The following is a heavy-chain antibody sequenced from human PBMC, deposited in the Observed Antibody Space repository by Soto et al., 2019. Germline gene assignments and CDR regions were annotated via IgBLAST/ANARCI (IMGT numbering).Heavy chain of an antibody. J-gene: IGHJ4*02. D-gene: IGHD6-19*01. Sequence: SVKVSCKASGGTFSSYAISWVRQAPGQGLEWMGRIIPILGIANYAQKFQGRVTITADKSTSTAYMELSSLRSEDTAVYYCARDNLSYSSGWYYRGQGTLVTVSS. CDR1: GGTFSSYA. CDR3: ARDNLSYSSGWYY. V-gene: IGHV1-69*04. CDR2: IIPILGIA.